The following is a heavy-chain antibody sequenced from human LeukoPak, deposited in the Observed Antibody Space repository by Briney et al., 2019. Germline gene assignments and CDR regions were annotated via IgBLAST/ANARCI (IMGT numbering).Heavy chain of an antibody. J-gene: IGHJ4*02. Sequence: GGSLRLSCAASGFTFSNYAMSWVRQAPGKGLEWVSAISGSGINTYYADSVKGRFTISRDNSKNALYLQMNSLRAEDTALYYCAKDSLGYYKPFDYWGQGTLVTVSS. CDR3: AKDSLGYYKPFDY. CDR1: GFTFSNYA. V-gene: IGHV3-23*01. D-gene: IGHD3-9*01. CDR2: ISGSGINT.